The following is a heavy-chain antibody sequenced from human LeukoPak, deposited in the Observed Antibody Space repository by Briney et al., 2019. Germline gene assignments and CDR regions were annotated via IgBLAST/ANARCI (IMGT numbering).Heavy chain of an antibody. D-gene: IGHD4-23*01. V-gene: IGHV3-23*01. CDR1: GFTFSSYA. CDR3: AKLGGNVGF. CDR2: INGGGGST. J-gene: IGHJ4*02. Sequence: PGRSLRLSCAASGFTFSSYAMSWVRQAPGKGLEWVSSINGGGGSTYYADSVKGRFTISRDNSNNTLYLQMNSLRAEDTAVYYCAKLGGNVGFWGQGTLVTVSS.